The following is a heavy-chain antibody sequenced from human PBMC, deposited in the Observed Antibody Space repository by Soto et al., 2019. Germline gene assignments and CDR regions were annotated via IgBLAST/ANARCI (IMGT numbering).Heavy chain of an antibody. Sequence: EVQLVESGGGLVQPGGSLRLSCAASGFTFNSYSMNWVRQAPGKGLEWISYISSSSSTIHYIDSVKGRFTISRDNAKNSRYLKMNSLRDEDTAVYYCARDLYYYGSGSGYFDYWGQGTLVTVSS. V-gene: IGHV3-48*02. CDR3: ARDLYYYGSGSGYFDY. J-gene: IGHJ4*02. CDR1: GFTFNSYS. CDR2: ISSSSSTI. D-gene: IGHD3-10*01.